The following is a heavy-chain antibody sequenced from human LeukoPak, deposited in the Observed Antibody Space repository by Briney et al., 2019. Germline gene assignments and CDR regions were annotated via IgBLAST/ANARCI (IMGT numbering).Heavy chain of an antibody. V-gene: IGHV4-34*01. D-gene: IGHD3-10*01. Sequence: PSETLSLTCAVYGGSFSGYYWSWIRQPPGKGLEWIGEINHSGSTNYNPSLKSRVTISVDTSKNQFSLKLSSVTAADTAVYYCGRGPRITMVRGVYWFDPWGKGTLATVS. CDR2: INHSGST. CDR3: GRGPRITMVRGVYWFDP. CDR1: GGSFSGYY. J-gene: IGHJ5*02.